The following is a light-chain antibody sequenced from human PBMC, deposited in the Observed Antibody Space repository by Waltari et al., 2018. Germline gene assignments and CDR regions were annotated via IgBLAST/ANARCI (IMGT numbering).Light chain of an antibody. CDR3: QHYTEQSLT. CDR1: QSVSRT. CDR2: GAS. Sequence: EIVMTQSPATLSVSPGEGATLSCRASQSVSRTLAWYQQKPGQAPRLLIFGASARATGIPARFSGSGSGTEFTLTISSLQSEDVAVYFCQHYTEQSLTFGGGTKVEIK. J-gene: IGKJ4*01. V-gene: IGKV3-15*01.